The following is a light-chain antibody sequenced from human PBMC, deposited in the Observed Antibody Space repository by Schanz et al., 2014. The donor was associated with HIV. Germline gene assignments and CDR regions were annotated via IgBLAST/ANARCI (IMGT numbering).Light chain of an antibody. V-gene: IGLV2-14*03. J-gene: IGLJ1*01. CDR3: CSYSRVGTPHYV. CDR2: DVT. Sequence: QSALTQPASVSGSPGQSITVSCTGASSDFGRNEYVSWYQQHPGKAPKLMIYDVTNRPSGVSDRFSGSMSGNTASLTISGLQAEDEADYYCCSYSRVGTPHYVFGTGTKLTVL. CDR1: SSDFGRNEY.